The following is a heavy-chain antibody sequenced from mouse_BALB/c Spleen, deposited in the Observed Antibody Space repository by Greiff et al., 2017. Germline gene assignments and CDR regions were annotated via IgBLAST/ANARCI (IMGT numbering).Heavy chain of an antibody. J-gene: IGHJ4*01. Sequence: VQVVESGPGLVAPSQSLSITCTVSGFSLTGYGVNWVRQPPGKGLEWLGMIWGDGSTDYNSALKSRLSISKDNSKSQVFLKMNSLQTDDTARYYCARDRGYHTYYYAMDYWGQGTSVTVSS. CDR3: ARDRGYHTYYYAMDY. D-gene: IGHD2-2*01. V-gene: IGHV2-6-7*01. CDR2: IWGDGST. CDR1: GFSLTGYG.